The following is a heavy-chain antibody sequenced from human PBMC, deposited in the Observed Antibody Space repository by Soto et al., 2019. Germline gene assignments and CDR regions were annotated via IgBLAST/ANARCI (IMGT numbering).Heavy chain of an antibody. V-gene: IGHV1-2*02. Sequence: QVQMVQSGAEVKKPGDSVRVSCKTSGYTFTDYYMHWVRQAPGQGFEWVGGINPESGNPKYVSRFQGRVTVTRDTSTSTAYMELNGLTSDDTAVYYCASEDCRNNNCLKGFDYWGPGTLVTGSP. CDR2: INPESGNP. J-gene: IGHJ4*02. D-gene: IGHD2-15*01. CDR3: ASEDCRNNNCLKGFDY. CDR1: GYTFTDYY.